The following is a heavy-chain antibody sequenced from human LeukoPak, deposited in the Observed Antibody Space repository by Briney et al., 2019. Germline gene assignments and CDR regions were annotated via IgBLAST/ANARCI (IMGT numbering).Heavy chain of an antibody. J-gene: IGHJ4*02. Sequence: ASVKVSCKASGYTFTGYYMHWVRQAPGQGLEWMGWINPNSGGTNYAQKFQGRVTMTRDTSISTAYMELSSLRSEDTAVYYCARGRRSVYYGSGSSDFRFDYWGQGTLVTVSS. V-gene: IGHV1-2*02. CDR1: GYTFTGYY. CDR3: ARGRRSVYYGSGSSDFRFDY. CDR2: INPNSGGT. D-gene: IGHD3-10*01.